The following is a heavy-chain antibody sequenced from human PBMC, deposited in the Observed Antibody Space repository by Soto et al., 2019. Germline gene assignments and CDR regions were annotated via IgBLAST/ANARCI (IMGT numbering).Heavy chain of an antibody. CDR2: ISYDGSNK. J-gene: IGHJ5*02. D-gene: IGHD1-20*01. CDR3: ARKGAIPGTIRSYNWFDP. V-gene: IGHV3-30-3*01. CDR1: GFTFSSYA. Sequence: QVQLVESGGGVVQPGRSLRLSCAASGFTFSSYAMHWVRQAPGKGLEWVAVISYDGSNKYYADSVKGRFTISRDNSKNTLYLQINSLRAEDTAVYYCARKGAIPGTIRSYNWFDPWGQGTLVTVSS.